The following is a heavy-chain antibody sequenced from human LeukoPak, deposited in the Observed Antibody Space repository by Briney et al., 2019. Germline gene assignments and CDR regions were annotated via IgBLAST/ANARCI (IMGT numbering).Heavy chain of an antibody. Sequence: SETLSLTCAVYGGSFSGYYWSWIRQPPGKGLEWIGYIYYSGSTNYNPSLKSRVTISVDTSKNQFSLKLSSVTAADTAVYYCASFVNGSFDYWGQGTLVTVSS. CDR1: GGSFSGYY. D-gene: IGHD3-10*01. J-gene: IGHJ4*02. V-gene: IGHV4-59*01. CDR3: ASFVNGSFDY. CDR2: IYYSGST.